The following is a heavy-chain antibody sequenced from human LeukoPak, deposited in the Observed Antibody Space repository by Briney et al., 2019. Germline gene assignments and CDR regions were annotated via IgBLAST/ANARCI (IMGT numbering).Heavy chain of an antibody. Sequence: ASAKVSCKASAYTFTDYYVHWVRQAPGQGLEWMGWSHPSSGGAGYAQKFQGRVSMTGDTSISTAYMQLTRLTSDDTAVYYCGIKRIRGNPFDYWGQGTLVTVSS. V-gene: IGHV1-2*02. CDR2: SHPSSGGA. CDR1: AYTFTDYY. CDR3: GIKRIRGNPFDY. D-gene: IGHD3-10*01. J-gene: IGHJ4*02.